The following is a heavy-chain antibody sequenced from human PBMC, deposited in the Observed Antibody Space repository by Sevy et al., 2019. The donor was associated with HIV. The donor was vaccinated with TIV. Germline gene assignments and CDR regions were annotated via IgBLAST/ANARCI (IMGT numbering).Heavy chain of an antibody. CDR1: RFTFSTYV. CDR2: ISYDGSNK. V-gene: IGHV3-30-3*01. D-gene: IGHD2-8*02. Sequence: GGSLRLSCAASRFTFSTYVMYWVRQAPGKGLEWVAGISYDGSNKNYSDSVKGRFTISRDNSKNTLYLQMISLRPEDTAVYYCARDRDEVRLVALGVFDYWGHGTLVTVSS. J-gene: IGHJ4*01. CDR3: ARDRDEVRLVALGVFDY.